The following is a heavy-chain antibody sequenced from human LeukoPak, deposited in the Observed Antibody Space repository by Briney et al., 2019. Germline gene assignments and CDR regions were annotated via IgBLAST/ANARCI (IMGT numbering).Heavy chain of an antibody. J-gene: IGHJ6*02. V-gene: IGHV1-18*01. CDR3: ARDDPTYYDFWSGLLYGMDV. D-gene: IGHD3-3*01. CDR1: GYTFTSYG. CDR2: ISAYNGNT. Sequence: ASVNVSCKASGYTFTSYGISWVRQAPGQGLEWMGWISAYNGNTNYAQKLQGRVTMTTDTSTSTAYMELRSLRSDDTAVYYCARDDPTYYDFWSGLLYGMDVWGQGTTVTVSS.